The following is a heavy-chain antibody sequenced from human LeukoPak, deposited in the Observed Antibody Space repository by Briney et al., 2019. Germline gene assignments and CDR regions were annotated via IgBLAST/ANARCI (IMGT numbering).Heavy chain of an antibody. CDR3: ARDQHGYSYGYYYYYYMDV. D-gene: IGHD5-18*01. CDR1: GGSISSSSYY. Sequence: SETLSLTCPVSGGSISSSSYYWGWIRQPPGKGLEWIGSMYYSGTTYYNPSLKSRVTISVDTSKNQFSLKLSSVTAADTAVYYCARDQHGYSYGYYYYYYMDVWGKGTTVTISS. V-gene: IGHV4-39*07. J-gene: IGHJ6*03. CDR2: MYYSGTT.